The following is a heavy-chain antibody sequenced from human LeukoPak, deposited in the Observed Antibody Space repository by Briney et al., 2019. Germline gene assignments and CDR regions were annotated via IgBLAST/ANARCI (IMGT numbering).Heavy chain of an antibody. CDR1: GGSFSGYY. CDR2: INHSGST. CDR3: AKSNGYGLMDI. J-gene: IGHJ3*02. V-gene: IGHV4-34*01. D-gene: IGHD3-22*01. Sequence: SETLFLTCAVYGGSFSGYYWSWIRQPPGKGLEWIGEINHSGSTNYNPSLQSRLTIAVVTSNNQFSLKLNSVTAADTAVLYGAKSNGYGLMDIWGQGTMVTVSS.